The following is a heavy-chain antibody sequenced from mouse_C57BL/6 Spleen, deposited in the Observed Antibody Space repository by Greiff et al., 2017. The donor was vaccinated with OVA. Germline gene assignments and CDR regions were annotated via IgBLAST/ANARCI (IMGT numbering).Heavy chain of an antibody. Sequence: EVKVVESEGGLVQPGSSMKLSCTASGFTFSDYYMAWVRQVPEKGLEWVANINYDGSSTYYLDSLKSRFIISRDNAKNILYLQMSSLKSEDTATYYCARVLRQYYFDYWGQGTTLTVSS. CDR3: ARVLRQYYFDY. V-gene: IGHV5-16*01. CDR2: INYDGSST. J-gene: IGHJ2*01. D-gene: IGHD1-1*01. CDR1: GFTFSDYY.